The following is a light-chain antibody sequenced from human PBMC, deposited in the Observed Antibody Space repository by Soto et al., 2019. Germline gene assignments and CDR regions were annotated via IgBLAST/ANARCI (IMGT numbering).Light chain of an antibody. CDR2: GAS. V-gene: IGKV1-9*01. Sequence: DIQLTQSPFFLSASVGDRVTISCRASQAIYSYLAWYQQKPGKAPKLLIFGASKLQSEVPSRFSGSGSGTEFTLTISSLQPEDFATYYCQQLNSHPRTFGQGTKVDIK. CDR1: QAIYSY. CDR3: QQLNSHPRT. J-gene: IGKJ2*01.